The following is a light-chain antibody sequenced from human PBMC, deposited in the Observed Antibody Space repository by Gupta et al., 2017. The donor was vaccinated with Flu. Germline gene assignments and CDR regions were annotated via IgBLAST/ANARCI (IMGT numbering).Light chain of an antibody. Sequence: QTVVTQEPSLTVSPGGTVTLTCASSTGAVTGDYHANWLQQKPGQAPRALSYSTTNKYSWTPARFTGSLLGGKAELTLSGVQPEDEAEYYGQLHYGAPQFWVFGGGTKLTVL. CDR1: TGAVTGDYH. CDR2: STT. CDR3: QLHYGAPQFWV. V-gene: IGLV7-43*01. J-gene: IGLJ3*02.